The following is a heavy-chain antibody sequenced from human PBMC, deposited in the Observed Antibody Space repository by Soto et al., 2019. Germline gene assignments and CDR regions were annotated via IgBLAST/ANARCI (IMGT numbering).Heavy chain of an antibody. D-gene: IGHD6-6*01. CDR3: ARDESIAAHPIYYYYYMDV. J-gene: IGHJ6*03. CDR1: GFTFSSYW. CDR2: IKQDGSEK. Sequence: GGSLRLSCAASGFTFSSYWMSWVRQAPGKGLEWVANIKQDGSEKYYVDSVKGRFTISRDNAKNSLYLQMNSLRAEDTAVYYCARDESIAAHPIYYYYYMDVWGKGTTVTVSS. V-gene: IGHV3-7*01.